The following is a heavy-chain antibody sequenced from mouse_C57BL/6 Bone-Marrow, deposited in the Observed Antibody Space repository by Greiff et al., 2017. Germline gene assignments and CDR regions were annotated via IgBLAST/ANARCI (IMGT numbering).Heavy chain of an antibody. CDR2: ISDGGSYT. CDR1: GFTFSSYA. CDR3: AREGPVLSAY. J-gene: IGHJ3*01. Sequence: DVMLVESGGGLVKPGGSLKLSCAASGFTFSSYAMSWVRQTPEKRLEWVATISDGGSYTYYPDNVKGRFTISRDNAKNNLYLQMSHLKSEDTAMYYCAREGPVLSAYWGQGTLVTVSA. V-gene: IGHV5-4*01.